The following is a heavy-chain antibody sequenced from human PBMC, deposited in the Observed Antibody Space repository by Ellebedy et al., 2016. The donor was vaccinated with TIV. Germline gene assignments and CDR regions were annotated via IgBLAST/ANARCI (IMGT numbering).Heavy chain of an antibody. CDR3: ARGAGPTGYFDY. D-gene: IGHD1-14*01. J-gene: IGHJ4*02. CDR2: ISDNGRGK. CDR1: GFTFSSYA. V-gene: IGHV3-64*02. Sequence: GGSLRLSCEVSGFTFSSYAMQWVRQAPGKGLEHVAGISDNGRGKYYGDSVKGRFATSRDNSRNILYLQMGRLRGDDMAVYFCARGAGPTGYFDYWGRGTPVTVSS.